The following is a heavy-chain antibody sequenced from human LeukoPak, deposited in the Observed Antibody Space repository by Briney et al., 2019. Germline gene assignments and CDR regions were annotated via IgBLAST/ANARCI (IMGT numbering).Heavy chain of an antibody. CDR3: ARVGTATSTDAFDI. Sequence: GASVKVSCKASGYTFTSYGISWVRQAPGQGLEWMGWISAYNGNTNYAQKLQGRATMTTDTSTSTAYMELRSLRSDDTAVYYCARVGTATSTDAFDIWGQGTMVTVSS. D-gene: IGHD5-24*01. V-gene: IGHV1-18*01. CDR1: GYTFTSYG. J-gene: IGHJ3*02. CDR2: ISAYNGNT.